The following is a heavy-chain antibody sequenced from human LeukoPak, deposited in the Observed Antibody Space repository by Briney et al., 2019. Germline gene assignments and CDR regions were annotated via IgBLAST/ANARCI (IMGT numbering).Heavy chain of an antibody. CDR2: IFYNGVT. Sequence: SETLSLTCTVSGDSISSGDYYCSWIRQPPGKGLEWIGYIFYNGVTYYSPFLKSRLTISIDTPKNQFSLKLRSVTAADTAMYYCAREIQKFTGTPGDHWGQGTLVTVSS. V-gene: IGHV4-30-4*01. CDR3: AREIQKFTGTPGDH. CDR1: GDSISSGDYY. J-gene: IGHJ4*02. D-gene: IGHD6-13*01.